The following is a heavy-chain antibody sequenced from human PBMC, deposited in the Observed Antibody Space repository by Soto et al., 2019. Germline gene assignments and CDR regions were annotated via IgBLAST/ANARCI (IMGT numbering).Heavy chain of an antibody. CDR3: AKDENDFWSGPYFDY. Sequence: PGGSLRLACAASGFTFSSYGMHWVRQAPGKRLEWVAVISYDGSNKYYADSVKGRFTISRDNSKNTLYLQMNSLRAEDTAVYYCAKDENDFWSGPYFDYWGQGTLVTVSS. V-gene: IGHV3-30*18. D-gene: IGHD3-3*01. CDR1: GFTFSSYG. CDR2: ISYDGSNK. J-gene: IGHJ4*02.